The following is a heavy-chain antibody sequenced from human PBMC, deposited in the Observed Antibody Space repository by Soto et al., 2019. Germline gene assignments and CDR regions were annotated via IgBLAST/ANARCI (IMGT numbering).Heavy chain of an antibody. CDR3: ASNQWILYGMDV. CDR2: IYVSGST. J-gene: IGHJ6*02. CDR1: GGSISSSSYY. D-gene: IGHD5-18*01. V-gene: IGHV4-39*01. Sequence: SETLSLTCTVSGGSISSSSYYWGWVRQPPGKGLEWIGSIYVSGSTSYNPSLKSRVTISVDTSKSQFSLRLSSVTAADTAVYYCASNQWILYGMDVWGQGTTVTVSS.